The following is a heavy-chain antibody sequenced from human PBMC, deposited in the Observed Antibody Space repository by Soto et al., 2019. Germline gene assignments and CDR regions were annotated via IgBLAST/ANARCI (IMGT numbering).Heavy chain of an antibody. Sequence: HPGGSLRLSCAASGFTFSSYEMNWVRQAPGKTLEWVSSISGDGGSTYYADSVKGRFTISRDNSKNTLYLQMNSLRAEDTAVYYCAKDLDYYDSSGYYFDQWGQGTL. CDR3: AKDLDYYDSSGYYFDQ. V-gene: IGHV3-23*01. J-gene: IGHJ4*02. CDR1: GFTFSSYE. D-gene: IGHD3-22*01. CDR2: ISGDGGST.